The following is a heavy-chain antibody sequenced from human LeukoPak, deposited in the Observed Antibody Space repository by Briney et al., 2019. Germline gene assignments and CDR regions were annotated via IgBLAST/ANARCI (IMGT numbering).Heavy chain of an antibody. CDR1: GGSISNYY. D-gene: IGHD5-18*01. V-gene: IGHV4-59*01. CDR2: IYYSGSA. CDR3: ARGYAYGPNYYFDY. J-gene: IGHJ4*02. Sequence: SETLSLTCSFSGGSISNYYWSWVRQPPGKGLEWIGYIYYSGSADYNPSLKSRVTISIDTSKNHFSLRLSSVTAADTASYYCARGYAYGPNYYFDYWGQGALVTVSS.